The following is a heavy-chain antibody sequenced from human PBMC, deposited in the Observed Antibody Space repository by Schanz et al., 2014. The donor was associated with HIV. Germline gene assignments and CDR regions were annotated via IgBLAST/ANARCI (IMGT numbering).Heavy chain of an antibody. J-gene: IGHJ6*02. Sequence: VQLVESGGGVVQPGRSLRLSCAASGFTFNSYGMHWVRQAPGKGLDWVSTISGSDGDTYYADSVKGRFTISRDNAKNALYLQMSSLRDEDTAVYYCARDPYYYYHYGMDVWGQGTTVTVSS. CDR2: ISGSDGDT. CDR1: GFTFNSYG. V-gene: IGHV3-21*06. CDR3: ARDPYYYYHYGMDV.